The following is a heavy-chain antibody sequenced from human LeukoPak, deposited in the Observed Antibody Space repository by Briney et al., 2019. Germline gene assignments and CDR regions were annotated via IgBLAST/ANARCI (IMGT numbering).Heavy chain of an antibody. Sequence: SETLSLTCTVSSGSLSTDSYYWGWIRQPPGKGLEWIGSIYYSGTTYYNPSLKSRVAISVDTSKNQFSLKLNSVTAADTAVYYCARHTSVLLDAFDIWGQGTMVIVSS. CDR2: IYYSGTT. V-gene: IGHV4-39*01. CDR3: ARHTSVLLDAFDI. J-gene: IGHJ3*02. CDR1: SGSLSTDSYY.